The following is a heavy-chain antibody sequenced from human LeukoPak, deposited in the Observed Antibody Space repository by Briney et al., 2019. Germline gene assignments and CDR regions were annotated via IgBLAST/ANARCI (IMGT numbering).Heavy chain of an antibody. CDR2: IYTSGST. V-gene: IGHV4-61*02. CDR3: ARAGRYYYYYGMDV. CDR1: GGSLSSGSYY. Sequence: SETLSLTCTVSGGSLSSGSYYWGWLRQPAGTGLEWVGRIYTSGSTNYNPSLKSRVTISVDTSKNQFSLKMSSVTAADAAVYYCARAGRYYYYYGMDVWGQGTTVTVSS. J-gene: IGHJ6*02.